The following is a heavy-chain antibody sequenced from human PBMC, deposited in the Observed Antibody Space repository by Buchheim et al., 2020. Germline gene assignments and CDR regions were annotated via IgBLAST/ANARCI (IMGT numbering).Heavy chain of an antibody. CDR1: GGSISSREW. J-gene: IGHJ4*02. D-gene: IGHD5-18*01. Sequence: QVQLRESGPGLVKPSGTLSLTCAVSGGSISSREWWTWVRQPPGMGLEWIGEISPSGTTNYNASLKSRVTISMDRSMDQFSLILNAVTAADTAVYYCARGLRYSYGWYYFDYWGQGTL. CDR3: ARGLRYSYGWYYFDY. CDR2: ISPSGTT. V-gene: IGHV4-4*02.